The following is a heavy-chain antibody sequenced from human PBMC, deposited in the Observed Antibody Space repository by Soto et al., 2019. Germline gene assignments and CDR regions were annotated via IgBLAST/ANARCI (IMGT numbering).Heavy chain of an antibody. J-gene: IGHJ4*02. V-gene: IGHV3-21*01. CDR2: ISSSGSYI. Sequence: GSLRLSCAASGFTFSYYSMIWVRQAPGKGLEWVSSISSSGSYIYYADSVNGRFTVSRDNAENSLYLQMNSLRVEDTAVYYCARGRYYDSSLSDYWGQETLVTVSS. CDR3: ARGRYYDSSLSDY. CDR1: GFTFSYYS. D-gene: IGHD3-22*01.